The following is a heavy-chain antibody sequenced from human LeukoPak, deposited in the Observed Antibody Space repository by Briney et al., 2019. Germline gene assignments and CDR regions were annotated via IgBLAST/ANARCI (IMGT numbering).Heavy chain of an antibody. Sequence: ASVKLSCKASGGTFSSYAISWVRQAPGQGLEWMGGIIPIFGTANYAQKFQGRVTITTDESTSTAYMELSSLRSEDTAVYYCARGGNVDTAMVYFDYWGQGTLVTVSS. CDR3: ARGGNVDTAMVYFDY. J-gene: IGHJ4*02. V-gene: IGHV1-69*05. D-gene: IGHD5-18*01. CDR2: IIPIFGTA. CDR1: GGTFSSYA.